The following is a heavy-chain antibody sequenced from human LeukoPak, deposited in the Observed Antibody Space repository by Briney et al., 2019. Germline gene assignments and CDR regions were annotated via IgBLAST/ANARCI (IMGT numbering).Heavy chain of an antibody. Sequence: GGSLRLSCAASGFTFSSYAMHWVRQAPGKGLEWVAVISYDGSNKYYADSVKGRFTISRDNSKNTLYLQMNSLRAEDTAVYYCARAGLYGSGSPSSYYYYGMDVWGQGTTVTVSS. J-gene: IGHJ6*02. V-gene: IGHV3-30-3*01. CDR1: GFTFSSYA. D-gene: IGHD3-10*01. CDR2: ISYDGSNK. CDR3: ARAGLYGSGSPSSYYYYGMDV.